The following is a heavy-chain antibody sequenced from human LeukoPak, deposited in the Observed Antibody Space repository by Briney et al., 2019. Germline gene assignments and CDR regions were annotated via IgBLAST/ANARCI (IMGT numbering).Heavy chain of an antibody. J-gene: IGHJ3*02. CDR2: ISSSSSTI. D-gene: IGHD6-19*01. CDR1: GFTFSSYS. Sequence: PGGSLRLSCAASGFTFSSYSMNWVRQAPGKGLEWVSYISSSSSTIYYADSVKGRFTISRDNAKNSLYLQMNSLRDEDTAVYYCARDRRSSGWYAALFEINAFDIWGQGTMVTVSS. V-gene: IGHV3-48*02. CDR3: ARDRRSSGWYAALFEINAFDI.